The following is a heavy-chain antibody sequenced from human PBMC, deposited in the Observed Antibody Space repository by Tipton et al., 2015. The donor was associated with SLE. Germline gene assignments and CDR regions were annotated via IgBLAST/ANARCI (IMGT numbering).Heavy chain of an antibody. D-gene: IGHD5-24*01. CDR3: ARDQEMSSGENRFDP. V-gene: IGHV4-38-2*02. J-gene: IGHJ5*02. CDR2: FYHSGST. CDR1: GHSISSGYY. Sequence: TLSLTCNVSGHSISSGYYWGWIRQFPGKGLEWIGSFYHSGSTYYNPSLKSRVTISVDTSKNQFSLKLTSVTAADTAVYYCARDQEMSSGENRFDPWGQGTLVTVSS.